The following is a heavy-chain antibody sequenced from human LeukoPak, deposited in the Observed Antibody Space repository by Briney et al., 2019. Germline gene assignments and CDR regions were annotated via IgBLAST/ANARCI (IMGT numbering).Heavy chain of an antibody. CDR3: ARRSYYDSFDP. CDR2: IYSGGST. D-gene: IGHD3-10*01. J-gene: IGHJ5*02. Sequence: PGGSLRLSCAASGFTFSSYAMSWVRQAPGKGLEWVSVIYSGGSTYYADSVKGRFTISRDNSKNTLYLQMNSLRAEDTAVYYCARRSYYDSFDPWGQGTLVTVSS. CDR1: GFTFSSYA. V-gene: IGHV3-66*01.